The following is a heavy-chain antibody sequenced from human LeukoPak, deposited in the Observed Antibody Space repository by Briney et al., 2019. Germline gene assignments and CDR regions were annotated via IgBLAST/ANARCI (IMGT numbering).Heavy chain of an antibody. CDR3: ARARGYSYGTDAFDI. J-gene: IGHJ3*02. CDR2: INSDGSST. D-gene: IGHD5-18*01. Sequence: GGSLRLSCAASGFTFSSYWMHWVRQAPGKGLVWVSRINSDGSSTSYADSVKGRFTISRDNAKNTLYLQMNSLRAEDTAVYYCARARGYSYGTDAFDIWGQGTMVTVSS. CDR1: GFTFSSYW. V-gene: IGHV3-74*01.